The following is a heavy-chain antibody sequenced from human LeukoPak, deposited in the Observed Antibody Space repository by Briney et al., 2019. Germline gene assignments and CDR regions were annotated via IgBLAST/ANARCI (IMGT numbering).Heavy chain of an antibody. CDR2: FYPGDSDT. Sequence: GESLKISCKGPGYSFTSYWIGWVRQMPGKGLEWIGIFYPGDSDTRYSPSFQGQVTISADKSISTAYLQWSSLKASDTAMYYCARSGYYYGSGSPARAFDIWGQGTMVTVSS. J-gene: IGHJ3*02. CDR3: ARSGYYYGSGSPARAFDI. CDR1: GYSFTSYW. V-gene: IGHV5-51*01. D-gene: IGHD3-10*01.